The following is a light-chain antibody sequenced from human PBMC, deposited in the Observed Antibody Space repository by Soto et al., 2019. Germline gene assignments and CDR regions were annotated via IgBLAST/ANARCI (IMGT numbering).Light chain of an antibody. J-gene: IGKJ2*01. Sequence: DIVMTQSPDSLAVSLGERATINCKSSQNLLYSSNNDDKNYLAWYQQKPGQPPRLLIYWASTRESGVPDRFSGSWSGKDFTLTISSLQAEYVAVYYCQQYYSTPYTFGQGTKLELK. CDR3: QQYYSTPYT. CDR1: QNLLYSSNNDDKNY. V-gene: IGKV4-1*01. CDR2: WAS.